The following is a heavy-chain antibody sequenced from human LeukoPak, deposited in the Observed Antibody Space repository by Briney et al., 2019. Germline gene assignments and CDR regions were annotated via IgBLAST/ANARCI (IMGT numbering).Heavy chain of an antibody. V-gene: IGHV3-74*01. D-gene: IGHD3-3*01. CDR1: GFTFSGFW. J-gene: IGHJ4*02. CDR2: ISFDGSDA. Sequence: GGSLRLSCAASGFTFSGFWMHWVRQAPGKGLVWASCISFDGSDATYADSVKGRFTISRDNAKNSLYLQMNSLRAEDAAVYYCARGDFWSGYEYYFDYWGQGTLVTVSS. CDR3: ARGDFWSGYEYYFDY.